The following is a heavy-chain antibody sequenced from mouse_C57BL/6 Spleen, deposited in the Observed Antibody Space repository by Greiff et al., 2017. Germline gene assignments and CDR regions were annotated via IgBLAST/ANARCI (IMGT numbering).Heavy chain of an antibody. CDR3: TTSIYYGSSPYWYFDV. CDR2: IDPEDGDA. CDR1: GFNIKDYY. V-gene: IGHV14-1*01. D-gene: IGHD1-1*01. J-gene: IGHJ1*03. Sequence: VQLKQSGAELVRPGASVKLSCTASGFNIKDYYMHWVKQRPEQGLEWIGRIDPEDGDAEYAPKFQVKATMTADTSSNTAYLQLSSLTSEDTAVYYCTTSIYYGSSPYWYFDVWGTGTTVTVSS.